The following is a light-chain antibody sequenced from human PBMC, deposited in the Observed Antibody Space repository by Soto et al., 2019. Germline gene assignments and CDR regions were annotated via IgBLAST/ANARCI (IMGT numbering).Light chain of an antibody. CDR2: WAS. CDR1: QSVLYSSNNKNY. J-gene: IGKJ2*01. V-gene: IGKV4-1*01. CDR3: QQYYSPPYT. Sequence: DIVLTQSPDSLSVSLGEMATINCKSSQSVLYSSNNKNYLGWYQQKPGQTPKLLIYWASTRDSGVPDRFSGRGSGTDFTLTISSLQAEDVAVYYCQQYYSPPYTFGQGTRLEIK.